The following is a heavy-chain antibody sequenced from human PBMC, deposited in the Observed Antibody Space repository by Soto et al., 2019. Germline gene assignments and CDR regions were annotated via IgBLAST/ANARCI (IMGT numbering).Heavy chain of an antibody. CDR1: GYTFTGYY. D-gene: IGHD6-13*01. CDR2: INPNSGGT. V-gene: IGHV1-2*04. J-gene: IGHJ3*02. CDR3: ARVGLIAAAGADAFDI. Sequence: ASVKVSCKASGYTFTGYYMHWVRQAPGQGLELMGWINPNSGGTNYAQKFQGWVTMTRDTSISTAYMELSRLRSDDTAVYYCARVGLIAAAGADAFDIWGQGTMVTVSS.